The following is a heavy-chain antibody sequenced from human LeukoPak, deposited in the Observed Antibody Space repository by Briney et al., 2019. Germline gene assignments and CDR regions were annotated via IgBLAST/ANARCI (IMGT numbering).Heavy chain of an antibody. CDR3: ARPTTVTTHYFQH. D-gene: IGHD4-17*01. J-gene: IGHJ1*01. CDR1: GGSISSSSYY. V-gene: IGHV4-39*01. CDR2: IYYSGST. Sequence: SSETLSLTCTLSGGSISSSSYYWGWIRQPPGKGLEWIGSIYYSGSTYYNPSLKSRVTISVDTSMNQFSLKLSSVTAADTAVYYCARPTTVTTHYFQHWGQGTLVTVSS.